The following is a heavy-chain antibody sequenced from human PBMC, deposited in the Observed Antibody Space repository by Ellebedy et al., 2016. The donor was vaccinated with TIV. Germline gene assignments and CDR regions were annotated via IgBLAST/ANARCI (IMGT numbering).Heavy chain of an antibody. V-gene: IGHV5-51*01. Sequence: GESLKISCGGSGYSFTGYWIGWVRQMPGKGLEWMGMIHPADSYTKYSPSFQGQVTISADKSISTAYLQWSILKASDSALSYCARHNQHIDGTEWHVGDFWGKGTLVTVSS. J-gene: IGHJ4*02. CDR3: ARHNQHIDGTEWHVGDF. CDR2: IHPADSYT. CDR1: GYSFTGYW. D-gene: IGHD5-24*01.